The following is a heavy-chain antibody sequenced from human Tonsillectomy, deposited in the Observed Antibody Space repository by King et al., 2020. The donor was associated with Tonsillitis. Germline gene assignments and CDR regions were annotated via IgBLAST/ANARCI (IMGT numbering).Heavy chain of an antibody. CDR2: INHSGST. V-gene: IGHV4-34*01. D-gene: IGHD4-17*01. J-gene: IGHJ4*02. Sequence: VQQQQWGAGLLKPSETLSLTCAVYGGSFSGYYWSWIRQPPGKGLEWIGEINHSGSTNYNPSLKSRVTISVDTSKNQFSLKLSSVTAADTAVYYCARGRGEGKYYFDYWGQGTLVAVSS. CDR3: ARGRGEGKYYFDY. CDR1: GGSFSGYY.